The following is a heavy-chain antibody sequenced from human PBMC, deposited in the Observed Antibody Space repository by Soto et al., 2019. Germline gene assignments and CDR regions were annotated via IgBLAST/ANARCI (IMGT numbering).Heavy chain of an antibody. CDR3: ARGGGSLSY. D-gene: IGHD1-26*01. CDR2: ITHSSRFI. Sequence: EVQLVESGGGLVKPGGSLRLSCVASGFTFSDSAMNWVRQAPGKGLEWVSSITHSSRFISYSDSVKGRFTISRDNAQNSVYLELHSLKPEDTAVYYCARGGGSLSYWGQGTLVTVSS. J-gene: IGHJ4*02. CDR1: GFTFSDSA. V-gene: IGHV3-21*01.